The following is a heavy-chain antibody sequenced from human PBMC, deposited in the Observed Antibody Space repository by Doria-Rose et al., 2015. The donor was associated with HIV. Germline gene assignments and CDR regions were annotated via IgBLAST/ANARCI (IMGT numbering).Heavy chain of an antibody. CDR2: NVSDDER. Sequence: QITLKESGPVLVKPTETLTLTCTVSGVSLSSPGMGVSWIRQPLGKDLEWLANNVSDDERSYKSSLKSRLTISRGTSKSQVVLTMTDMDPVDTATYYCARIKSSRWYHKYYFDFWGQGTLVIVSA. CDR3: ARIKSSRWYHKYYFDF. J-gene: IGHJ4*02. D-gene: IGHD6-13*01. V-gene: IGHV2-26*01. CDR1: GVSLSSPGMG.